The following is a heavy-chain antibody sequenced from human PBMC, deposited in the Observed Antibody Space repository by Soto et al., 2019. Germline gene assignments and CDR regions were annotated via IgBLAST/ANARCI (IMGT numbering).Heavy chain of an antibody. V-gene: IGHV1-69*01. D-gene: IGHD4-4*01. J-gene: IGHJ6*02. CDR1: GGTFRSYV. Sequence: QVQLVQSGAEVKKPGSSVKVSCKASGGTFRSYVITWVRQAPGQGLEWMGGITPIYPTTNYAQKFQGRVTITAADSTSTAYMALRSLRSEDTDVYFGARAPVTTRRYDSCYYGLDVWGQGTTVTVSS. CDR2: ITPIYPTT. CDR3: ARAPVTTRRYDSCYYGLDV.